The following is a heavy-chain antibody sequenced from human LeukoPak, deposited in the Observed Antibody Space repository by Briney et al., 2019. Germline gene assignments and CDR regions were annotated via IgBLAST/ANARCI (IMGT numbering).Heavy chain of an antibody. D-gene: IGHD3-10*01. CDR2: IRSKANGETT. Sequence: PGGSLRLSCAASGSTFSSYWMSWVRQAPGKGLEWVGFIRSKANGETTQYAASVKGRFTISRDDSKSIAYLQMSSLKTEDTAMYYCTNRVPDYSGSSGSYSYYFDDWGQGTLVSVSS. J-gene: IGHJ4*02. CDR3: TNRVPDYSGSSGSYSYYFDD. CDR1: GSTFSSYW. V-gene: IGHV3-49*04.